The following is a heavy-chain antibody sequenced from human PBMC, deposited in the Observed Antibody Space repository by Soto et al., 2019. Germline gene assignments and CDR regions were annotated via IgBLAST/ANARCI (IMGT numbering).Heavy chain of an antibody. D-gene: IGHD5-12*01. Sequence: GGSLRLSCAASGFTFSSYGMHWVRQAPGKGLEWVAVIWFDGSNKWYADSVKGRFTISRDNSKNTLYLQMNSLRAEDTAVYSCARDRGYSGYDSPRYYYGMDVWGQETTVTVS. V-gene: IGHV3-33*01. CDR3: ARDRGYSGYDSPRYYYGMDV. J-gene: IGHJ6*02. CDR1: GFTFSSYG. CDR2: IWFDGSNK.